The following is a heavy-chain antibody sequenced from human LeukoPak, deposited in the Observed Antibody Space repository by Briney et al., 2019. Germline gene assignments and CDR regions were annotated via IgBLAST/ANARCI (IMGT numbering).Heavy chain of an antibody. V-gene: IGHV3-53*01. Sequence: PGGSLRLSCAASGFTFSTYWMHWVRQAPGKGLVWVSVIYSGGSTYYAGSVKGRFTISRDISKNTLYLQINSLRAEDTALYYCARGGWGTYDPGNLDFWGQGTLVTVSS. CDR3: ARGGWGTYDPGNLDF. J-gene: IGHJ4*02. D-gene: IGHD6-19*01. CDR2: IYSGGST. CDR1: GFTFSTYW.